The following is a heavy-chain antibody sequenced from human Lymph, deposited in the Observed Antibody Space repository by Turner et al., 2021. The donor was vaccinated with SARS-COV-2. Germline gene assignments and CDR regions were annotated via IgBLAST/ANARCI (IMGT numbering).Heavy chain of an antibody. V-gene: IGHV3-53*04. J-gene: IGHJ6*02. CDR3: ARDLDTAGGMDF. CDR1: WITVSRNY. D-gene: IGHD5-18*01. Sequence: VQLVEYGGGLVQPGGSLRLSCAASWITVSRNYMRSVRQAPGKGLDWIAVIYSGGRSYYADSVKSRFTISRHNSKNTRYLQMNSLRAEYTALYYCARDLDTAGGMDFWGQGTTVTVSS. CDR2: IYSGGRS.